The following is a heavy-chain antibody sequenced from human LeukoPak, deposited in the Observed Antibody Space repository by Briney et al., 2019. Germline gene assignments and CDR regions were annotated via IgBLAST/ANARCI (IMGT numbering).Heavy chain of an antibody. V-gene: IGHV3-15*01. CDR2: IKSKTDGGTT. J-gene: IGHJ5*02. CDR3: ARSHLLLNWFDP. CDR1: GFTFSNAW. D-gene: IGHD2-15*01. Sequence: PGGSLRLSCAASGFTFSNAWMSWVRQAPGKGLEWVGRIKSKTDGGTTDYAVPVKGRFTISRDNAKNSLYLQMNSLRAEDTAVYYCARSHLLLNWFDPWGQGTLVTVSS.